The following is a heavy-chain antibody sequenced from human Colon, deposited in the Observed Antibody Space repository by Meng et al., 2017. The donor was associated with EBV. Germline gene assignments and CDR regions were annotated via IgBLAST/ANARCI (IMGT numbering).Heavy chain of an antibody. J-gene: IGHJ4*02. V-gene: IGHV4-4*02. D-gene: IGHD2-21*02. CDR1: GGSLSSRNW. Sequence: VQVPETGPGLWKPSGTLSLDCAVSGGSLSSRNWWSWVRQPPGKGLEWIGEIYHSGSTNYNPSLKSRVTISVDESKNQFSLRLSSVTAADTAVYYCARVGAYCGGDCYHPRWGQGTLVTVSS. CDR2: IYHSGST. CDR3: ARVGAYCGGDCYHPR.